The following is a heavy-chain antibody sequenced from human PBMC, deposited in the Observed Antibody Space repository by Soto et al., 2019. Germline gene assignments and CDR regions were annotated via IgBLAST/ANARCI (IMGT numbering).Heavy chain of an antibody. Sequence: SETLSLTCTVSGGSVSSGSYYWSWIRQPPGKGLEWIGYIYYSGSTNYNPSLKSRVTISVDTSKNQFSLKLSSVTAADTAVYYCARALYSSSWYDYYYYSMDVWGQGTTVTVSS. CDR3: ARALYSSSWYDYYYYSMDV. J-gene: IGHJ6*02. CDR1: GGSVSSGSYY. V-gene: IGHV4-61*01. CDR2: IYYSGST. D-gene: IGHD6-13*01.